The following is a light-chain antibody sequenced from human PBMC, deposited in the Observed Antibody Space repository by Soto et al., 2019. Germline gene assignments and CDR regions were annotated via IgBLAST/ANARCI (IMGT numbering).Light chain of an antibody. CDR2: EVS. Sequence: QSALTQPASVSGSPGQSITISCTGTSSDVGAYDYVSWYQQHPDKAPKLMIYEVSNRPSGVSNRFSGSKSVNTATLTISGLQAEDVADYYCRSYTSSSTRVFGTGTKVTVL. V-gene: IGLV2-14*03. CDR3: RSYTSSSTRV. CDR1: SSDVGAYDY. J-gene: IGLJ1*01.